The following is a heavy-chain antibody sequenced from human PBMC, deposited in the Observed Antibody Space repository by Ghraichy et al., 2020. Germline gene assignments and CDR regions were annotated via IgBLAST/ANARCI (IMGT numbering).Heavy chain of an antibody. J-gene: IGHJ4*02. D-gene: IGHD5-18*01. V-gene: IGHV4-59*08. Sequence: SQTLSLTCTVSGGSISSYYWSWIRQPPGKGLEWIGYIYYSGSTNYNPSLKSRVTISVDTSKNQFSLKLSSVTAADTAVYYCARLSGLRGYSYGWAFDYWGQGTLVTVSS. CDR2: IYYSGST. CDR3: ARLSGLRGYSYGWAFDY. CDR1: GGSISSYY.